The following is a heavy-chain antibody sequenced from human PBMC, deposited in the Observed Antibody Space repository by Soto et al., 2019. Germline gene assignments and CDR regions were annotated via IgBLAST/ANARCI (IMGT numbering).Heavy chain of an antibody. V-gene: IGHV4-4*02. D-gene: IGHD5-12*01. CDR1: RYSINNNNW. CDR2: LHHGGST. Sequence: SETLSLTCDVSRYSINNNNWWSWVRQPPGGGLEWIGELHHGGSTNYNPSLESRVTFSVDISKNQFLLKLSSVTAADTAVYYCTKNSAYALDYWGQGTLVTVSS. J-gene: IGHJ4*02. CDR3: TKNSAYALDY.